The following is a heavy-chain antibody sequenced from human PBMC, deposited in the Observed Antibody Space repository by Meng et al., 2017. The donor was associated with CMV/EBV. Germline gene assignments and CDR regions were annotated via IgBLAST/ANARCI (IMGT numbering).Heavy chain of an antibody. CDR3: ERSSGWYAFDM. CDR1: GFTFSSYS. CDR2: IYSGGTT. J-gene: IGHJ3*02. Sequence: LSLTCAASGFTFSSYSMNWVRQAPGKGLEWVSVIYSGGTTGYADSVRGRFTISRDKSKNTLYLQMNSLRVEDTAVYYCERSSGWYAFDMWGQGTMVTVSS. V-gene: IGHV3-53*01. D-gene: IGHD6-19*01.